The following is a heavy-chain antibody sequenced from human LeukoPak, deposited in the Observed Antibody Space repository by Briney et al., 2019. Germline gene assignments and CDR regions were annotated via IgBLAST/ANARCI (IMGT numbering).Heavy chain of an antibody. D-gene: IGHD2-2*01. CDR2: IYYSGST. CDR1: GGSISSYY. V-gene: IGHV4-59*12. CDR3: AREGSTSCYVDY. J-gene: IGHJ4*02. Sequence: SETLSLTCTVSGGSISSYYWSWVRQPPGKGLEWIGYIYYSGSTNYNPSLKSRVTISVDTSKNQFSLKLSSVTAADTAVYYCAREGSTSCYVDYWGQGTLVTVSS.